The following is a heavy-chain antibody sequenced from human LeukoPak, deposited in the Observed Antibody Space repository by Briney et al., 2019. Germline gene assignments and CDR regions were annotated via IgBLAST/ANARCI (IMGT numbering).Heavy chain of an antibody. V-gene: IGHV1-24*01. J-gene: IGHJ6*02. Sequence: AASVKVSCKVSGYTLTELSMHWVRQAPGKGLEWMGGFDPEDGETIYAQKFQGRVTMTEDTSTDTAYVELSSLRSEDTAVYYCARGLPNYYGMDVWGQGTTVTVSS. CDR2: FDPEDGET. CDR3: ARGLPNYYGMDV. CDR1: GYTLTELS.